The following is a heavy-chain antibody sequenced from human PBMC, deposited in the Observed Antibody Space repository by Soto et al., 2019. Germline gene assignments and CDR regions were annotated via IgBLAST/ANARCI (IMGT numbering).Heavy chain of an antibody. CDR3: ARDWSRYYDNSGLIWFY. Sequence: ASVKVSCKASGYTFTSYGISWVRQAPRQGLEWVGWISAYNGDTHYAPKFQDRITLTTETSTDTAYMELRSLRLGDTAVYYCARDWSRYYDNSGLIWFYWGQGSLVTVSS. CDR1: GYTFTSYG. D-gene: IGHD3-22*01. J-gene: IGHJ4*02. V-gene: IGHV1-18*04. CDR2: ISAYNGDT.